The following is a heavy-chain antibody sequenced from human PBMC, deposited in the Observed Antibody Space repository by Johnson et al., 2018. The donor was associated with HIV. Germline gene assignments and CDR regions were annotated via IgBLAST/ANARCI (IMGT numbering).Heavy chain of an antibody. CDR2: IKSKTDGGTT. V-gene: IGHV3-15*01. J-gene: IGHJ3*02. Sequence: MQLVESGGGLVKPGGSLRLSCAAYGFIFNDAWMNWVRQAPGKGLEWIGRIKSKTDGGTTDYAAPVKGRFTMSRDDSKNMLSLQMNSLKIEDTAVYYCTTEGDAFDIWGPGKMVTGSS. CDR1: GFIFNDAW. CDR3: TTEGDAFDI.